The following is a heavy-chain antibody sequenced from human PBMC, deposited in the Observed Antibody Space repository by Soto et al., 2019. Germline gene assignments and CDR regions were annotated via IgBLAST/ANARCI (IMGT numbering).Heavy chain of an antibody. Sequence: QVQLVQSGAEVKRPGSSVKVSCKASGGTFNNYATSWVRQAPGQGLEWMGGIIPIFGTANYPQKFQGRVKITADESTNTAYMKVRSLRSEDTAVYFCATGNYYDSSGYYGDFYYGMDVWGQGTTVTVS. D-gene: IGHD3-22*01. CDR3: ATGNYYDSSGYYGDFYYGMDV. CDR2: IIPIFGTA. J-gene: IGHJ6*02. V-gene: IGHV1-69*12. CDR1: GGTFNNYA.